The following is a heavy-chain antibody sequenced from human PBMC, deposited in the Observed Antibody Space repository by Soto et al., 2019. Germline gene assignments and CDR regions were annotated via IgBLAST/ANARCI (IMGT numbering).Heavy chain of an antibody. CDR3: VRPGYNFYTMAD. V-gene: IGHV5-51*01. J-gene: IGHJ6*02. Sequence: LKISCQGSGYRFTTNWIGWVRQMPGKGLEWMGIIFPGDSDTRYSPSFQGQVTISADKSITTAYLQWSSLKASDTAMYYCVRPGYNFYTMADWGQGTTVTVSS. D-gene: IGHD1-20*01. CDR2: IFPGDSDT. CDR1: GYRFTTNW.